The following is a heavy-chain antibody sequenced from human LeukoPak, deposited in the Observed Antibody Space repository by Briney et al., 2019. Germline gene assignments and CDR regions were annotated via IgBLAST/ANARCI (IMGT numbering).Heavy chain of an antibody. CDR3: ARVPPSAHQLFSSDY. V-gene: IGHV4-59*08. CDR2: IYYSGST. Sequence: GSLRLSCAASGFTVSSNYMSWIRQPPGEGLEWIAYIYYSGSTGYNPSLKSRATITVDTSKTQFSLKLSSVTAADTAIYYCARVPPSAHQLFSSDYWGQGTQVTVSS. D-gene: IGHD2-2*01. J-gene: IGHJ4*02. CDR1: GFTVSSNY.